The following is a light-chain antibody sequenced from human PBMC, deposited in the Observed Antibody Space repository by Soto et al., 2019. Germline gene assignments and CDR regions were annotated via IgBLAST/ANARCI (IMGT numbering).Light chain of an antibody. CDR2: AAS. CDR3: QQYMTYS. Sequence: IQMTQSPSSLSASVGDRDTITCRASQGIRNELSWFQQRPGNAPTLLISAASRLQIGVPSRFSGSGSGTEFTLTIRSLQPDDFATYHCQQYMTYSFGQGTKVDIK. V-gene: IGKV1-17*01. CDR1: QGIRNE. J-gene: IGKJ1*01.